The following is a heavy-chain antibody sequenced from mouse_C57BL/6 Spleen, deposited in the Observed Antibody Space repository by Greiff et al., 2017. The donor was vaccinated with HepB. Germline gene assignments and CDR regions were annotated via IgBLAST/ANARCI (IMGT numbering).Heavy chain of an antibody. CDR3: DRWYDGSPWFAY. CDR1: GFNIKDYY. J-gene: IGHJ3*01. CDR2: IDPEDGET. D-gene: IGHD1-1*01. V-gene: IGHV14-2*01. Sequence: DVQLQESGAELVKPGASVKLSCTASGFNIKDYYMHWVKQRTEQGLEWIGRIDPEDGETKYAPKFQGKATITADTSSNTAYLQLSSLTSEDTAVYYGDRWYDGSPWFAYWGQGTLVTVSA.